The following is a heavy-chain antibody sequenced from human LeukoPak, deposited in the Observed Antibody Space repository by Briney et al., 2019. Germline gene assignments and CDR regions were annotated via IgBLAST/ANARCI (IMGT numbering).Heavy chain of an antibody. V-gene: IGHV3-64D*06. Sequence: QPGGSLRLSCSASGFTFSNYAMHWVPQAPGKGLEYVSAISSTGGSTYYADSVKGRFTISRDNSKNTLYLQMSSLRAEDTAVYYCVKDRGWLQPFDYWGQGTLVTVSS. D-gene: IGHD5-24*01. CDR2: ISSTGGST. CDR3: VKDRGWLQPFDY. CDR1: GFTFSNYA. J-gene: IGHJ4*02.